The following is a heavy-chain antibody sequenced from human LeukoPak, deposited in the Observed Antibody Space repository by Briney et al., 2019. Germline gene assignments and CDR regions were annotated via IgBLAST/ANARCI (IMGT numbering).Heavy chain of an antibody. V-gene: IGHV3-30-3*01. J-gene: IGHJ6*02. CDR2: IPYDGSNK. CDR3: ARGGYDFWSGYVWYYYYGMDV. Sequence: GGSLRLSCAASGFTFSSYAMHWVRQAPGKGLEWVAVIPYDGSNKYYADSVKGRFTISRDNSKNTLYLQMNSLRAEDTAVYYCARGGYDFWSGYVWYYYYGMDVWGQGTTVTVSS. CDR1: GFTFSSYA. D-gene: IGHD3-3*01.